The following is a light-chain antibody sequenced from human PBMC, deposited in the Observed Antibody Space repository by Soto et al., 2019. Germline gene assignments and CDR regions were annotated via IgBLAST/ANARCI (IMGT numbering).Light chain of an antibody. V-gene: IGLV1-51*01. CDR2: DNN. Sequence: QSVLTQPPSVSAAPGQKVTISCSGSSSNIGNNYVSWYQQLPGTAPKLLIYDNNKRPSGIPDRFSGSKSGTSATLGITGLQTGYKADYYCGPWESSVRSSVFGTGTKGTVL. J-gene: IGLJ1*01. CDR1: SSNIGNNY. CDR3: GPWESSVRSSV.